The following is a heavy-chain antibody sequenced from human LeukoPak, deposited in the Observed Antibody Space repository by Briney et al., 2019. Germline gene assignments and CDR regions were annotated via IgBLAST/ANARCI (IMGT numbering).Heavy chain of an antibody. D-gene: IGHD5-12*01. CDR2: INPNSGAT. CDR1: GYTFTDYY. CDR3: ARADSAYHLYSYYYYMDV. V-gene: IGHV1-2*02. Sequence: GASVKVSCKASGYTFTDYYMHWVRQAPGQGLEWMGWINPNSGATKDAQKFQGRVTMTRDTSISTAYMELSGLRSDDTAVYYCARADSAYHLYSYYYYMDVWGKGTTVTISS. J-gene: IGHJ6*03.